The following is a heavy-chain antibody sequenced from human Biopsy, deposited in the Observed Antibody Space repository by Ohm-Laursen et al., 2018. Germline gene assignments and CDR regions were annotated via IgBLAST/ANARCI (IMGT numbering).Heavy chain of an antibody. D-gene: IGHD3-3*01. J-gene: IGHJ5*02. Sequence: GTLSLTCSVPGGPIISYYWTWIRQPPGKRLEWIGHVYNGGITNYNPSLKSRVTISKDTSKDQFSLQVNSVTAADTAVYYCARTPRDSFWSGSYKRGLWFDPWGQGTLVIVSS. V-gene: IGHV4-59*01. CDR3: ARTPRDSFWSGSYKRGLWFDP. CDR1: GGPIISYY. CDR2: VYNGGIT.